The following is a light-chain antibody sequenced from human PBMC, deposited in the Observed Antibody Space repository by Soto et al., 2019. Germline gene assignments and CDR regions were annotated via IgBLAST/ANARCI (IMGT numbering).Light chain of an antibody. V-gene: IGKV2-30*02. Sequence: VMTQSKLSLPVTLGQPSSISCICNHIVVHSDGIAYFSWFQQRPGRSPRRIIYKVSNRDSGVPARFSGSGSGTDFALKISRVEAEDVGVYYCMQGTHWPITFGQGTRLEIK. CDR3: MQGTHWPIT. J-gene: IGKJ5*01. CDR1: HIVVHSDGIAY. CDR2: KVS.